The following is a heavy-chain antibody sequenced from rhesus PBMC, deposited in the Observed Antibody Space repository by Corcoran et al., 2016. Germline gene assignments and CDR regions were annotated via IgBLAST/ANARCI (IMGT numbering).Heavy chain of an antibody. CDR2: IYGNSAST. Sequence: QVQLQESGPGLVKPSETLSLTCAVSGGSISDYSSWTWIRQPPGKGLEWIGNIYGNSASTYYNPSLKSRVTISKDTSKNQFFLKLSSVTAADTAVYYCARRATDWYFDIWGPGTPITISS. V-gene: IGHV4S9*01. J-gene: IGHJ2*01. D-gene: IGHD5-36*01. CDR1: GGSISDYSS. CDR3: ARRATDWYFDI.